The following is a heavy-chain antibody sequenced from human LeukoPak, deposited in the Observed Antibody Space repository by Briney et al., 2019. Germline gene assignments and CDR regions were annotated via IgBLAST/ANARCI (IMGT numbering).Heavy chain of an antibody. CDR2: ISGSGGST. D-gene: IGHD6-19*01. CDR1: GFTFSSYA. Sequence: GGSLRLPCAASGFTFSSYAMSWVRQAPGKGLEWVSAISGSGGSTYYADSVKGRFTISRDNSKNTLYLQMNSLRAEDTAVYYCAKHSGWYRGAFDYWGQGTLVTVSS. CDR3: AKHSGWYRGAFDY. V-gene: IGHV3-23*01. J-gene: IGHJ4*02.